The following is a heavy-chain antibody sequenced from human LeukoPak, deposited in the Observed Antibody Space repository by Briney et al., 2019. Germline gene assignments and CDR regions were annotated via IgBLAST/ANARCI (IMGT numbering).Heavy chain of an antibody. CDR3: ARGVDGAY. CDR1: GGSFSGYY. D-gene: IGHD3-16*01. CDR2: INHSGST. Sequence: PSETLSLTCAVYGGSFSGYYWSWIRQPPGKGLEWIGEINHSGSTNYNPSLKSRVTISVETSKNQFSLKLSSVTAADTAVYYCARGVDGAYWGQGTLVTVSS. J-gene: IGHJ4*02. V-gene: IGHV4-34*01.